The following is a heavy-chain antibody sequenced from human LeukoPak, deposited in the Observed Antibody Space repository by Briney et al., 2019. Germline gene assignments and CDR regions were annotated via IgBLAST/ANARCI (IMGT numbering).Heavy chain of an antibody. V-gene: IGHV3-33*01. CDR2: IWYDESNK. D-gene: IGHD2-21*01. J-gene: IGHJ6*02. CDR1: GFTFSSYG. CDR3: ARDLVSKNEYDHYFYGMDV. Sequence: GGSLRLSCAASGFTFSSYGMHWVRQAPGKGLEWVAVIWYDESNKYYEDSVKGRFTISRDNSKNMLYLYMNSLRVEDTAVYYCARDLVSKNEYDHYFYGMDVWGQGTTVIVSS.